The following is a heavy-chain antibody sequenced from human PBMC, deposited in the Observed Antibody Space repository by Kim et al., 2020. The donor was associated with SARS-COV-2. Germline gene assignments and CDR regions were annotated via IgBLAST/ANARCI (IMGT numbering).Heavy chain of an antibody. Sequence: SETLSLTCTVSGGSISSSSYYWGWIRQPPGKGLEWIGSIYYSGSTYYNPSLKSRVTISVDTSKNQFSLKLSSVTAADTAVYYCARVRGYDYYWGQGTLVTVSS. CDR1: GGSISSSSYY. D-gene: IGHD5-12*01. CDR2: IYYSGST. V-gene: IGHV4-39*07. CDR3: ARVRGYDYY. J-gene: IGHJ4*02.